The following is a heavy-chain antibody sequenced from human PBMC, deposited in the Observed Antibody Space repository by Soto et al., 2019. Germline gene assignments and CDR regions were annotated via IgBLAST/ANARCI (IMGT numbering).Heavy chain of an antibody. CDR3: ARDHGTIVLMVYAASGWFDP. Sequence: ASVKVSCKASGYTFTSYGISWVRQAPGQGLEWMGWISAYNGNTNYAQKLQGRVTMTTDTSTSTAYMELRSLRSDDTAVYYCARDHGTIVLMVYAASGWFDPRGQGPLVTVS. J-gene: IGHJ5*02. CDR1: GYTFTSYG. D-gene: IGHD2-8*01. V-gene: IGHV1-18*01. CDR2: ISAYNGNT.